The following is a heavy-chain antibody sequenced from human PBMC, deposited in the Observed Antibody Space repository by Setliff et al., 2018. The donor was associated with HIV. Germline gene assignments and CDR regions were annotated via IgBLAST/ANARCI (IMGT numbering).Heavy chain of an antibody. Sequence: SVKVSCKASGYTFTSYGISWVRQAPGQGLEWMGQIISILEITDYAQKFQGRLTITADEPTNTIYMELSGLRSEDTAVYYCAGPRGDEAFDIWGQGTMVTVS. CDR3: AGPRGDEAFDI. CDR2: IISILEIT. V-gene: IGHV1-69*10. CDR1: GYTFTSYG. D-gene: IGHD3-10*01. J-gene: IGHJ3*02.